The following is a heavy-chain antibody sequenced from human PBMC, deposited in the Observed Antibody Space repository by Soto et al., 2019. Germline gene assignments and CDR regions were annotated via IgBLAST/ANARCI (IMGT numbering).Heavy chain of an antibody. CDR3: ARDRGSSWLDFDY. J-gene: IGHJ4*02. Sequence: PGESLKISCKGSGYSFTSYWISWVRQMPGKGLEWMGRIDPSDSDTNYSPSFQGHVTISADKSISTAYLQWNSLKASDSAMYYCARDRGSSWLDFDYWGQGTLVTVS. D-gene: IGHD6-13*01. CDR2: IDPSDSDT. CDR1: GYSFTSYW. V-gene: IGHV5-10-1*01.